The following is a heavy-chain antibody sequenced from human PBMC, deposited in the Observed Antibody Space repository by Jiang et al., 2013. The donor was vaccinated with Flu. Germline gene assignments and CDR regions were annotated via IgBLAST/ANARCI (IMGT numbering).Heavy chain of an antibody. CDR2: LYYDGSNK. J-gene: IGHJ6*02. CDR1: GFTFRTYG. V-gene: IGHV3-33*08. CDR3: ARGGYNFWSGYYSLRAGGGMDV. Sequence: QLLESGGGVVQPGRSLRLSCAASGFTFRTYGMHWVRQAPGKGLEWVAVLYYDGSNKYFADSVKGRFTISRDNPKNTLFLQMNSLRTEDTAVYYCARGGYNFWSGYYSLRAGGGMDVWGQGTRSPSP. D-gene: IGHD3-3*01.